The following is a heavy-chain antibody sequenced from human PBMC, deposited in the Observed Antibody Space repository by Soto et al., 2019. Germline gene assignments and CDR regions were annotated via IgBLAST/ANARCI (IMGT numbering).Heavy chain of an antibody. V-gene: IGHV1-18*01. J-gene: IGHJ5*02. CDR2: ISAYNGNT. CDR3: VRGSGSYPPRHNWFDP. D-gene: IGHD3-10*01. CDR1: GYTFTNYG. Sequence: DSVKVCYKASGYTFTNYGIRWVRQAPGQGLEWMGWISAYNGNTNYAQKLQGRVAMTTDTSTSTAYMEPRSLRSDDTAVYYCVRGSGSYPPRHNWFDPWGQGTLVTVSS.